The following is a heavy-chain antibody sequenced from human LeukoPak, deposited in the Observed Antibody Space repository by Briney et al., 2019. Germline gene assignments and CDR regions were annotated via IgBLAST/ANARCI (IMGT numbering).Heavy chain of an antibody. Sequence: SETLSLTCTVSGGSISSYYWSWIRQPPGKGLEWIGYIYYSGSTNYNPSLKSRVTMSVDTSKNQFSLKLSSVTAADTAVYYCARSYYDSSGYYYDHYWGQGTLVTVSS. J-gene: IGHJ4*02. CDR1: GGSISSYY. CDR3: ARSYYDSSGYYYDHY. CDR2: IYYSGST. V-gene: IGHV4-59*12. D-gene: IGHD3-22*01.